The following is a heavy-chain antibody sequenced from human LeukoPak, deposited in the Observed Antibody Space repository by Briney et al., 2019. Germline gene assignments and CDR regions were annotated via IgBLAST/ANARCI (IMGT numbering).Heavy chain of an antibody. V-gene: IGHV3-7*03. Sequence: GGSLRLSCVASGFTFGKYWMSWVRQAPGKGLEWVANIKLDGSEKNYVDSVKGRFTISRDNTKNSLYLQMNSLRAEDTAVFYCARDQYDTWSRRGNFDSWGQGTLVFVSS. CDR2: IKLDGSEK. CDR3: ARDQYDTWSRRGNFDS. CDR1: GFTFGKYW. D-gene: IGHD3-3*01. J-gene: IGHJ4*02.